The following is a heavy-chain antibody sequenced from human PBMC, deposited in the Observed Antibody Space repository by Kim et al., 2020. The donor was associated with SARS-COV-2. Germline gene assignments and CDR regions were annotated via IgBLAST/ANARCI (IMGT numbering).Heavy chain of an antibody. D-gene: IGHD3-3*01. Sequence: TYYADSVKGRLTISRDNAKTTLYLQMNTLRADDTALYYCARGFLGVSVDFWGQGTLVTVSS. CDR2: T. J-gene: IGHJ4*02. CDR3: ARGFLGVSVDF. V-gene: IGHV3-74*01.